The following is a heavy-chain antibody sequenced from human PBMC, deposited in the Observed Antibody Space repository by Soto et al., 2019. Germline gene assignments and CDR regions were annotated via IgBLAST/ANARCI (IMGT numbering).Heavy chain of an antibody. V-gene: IGHV4-39*01. Sequence: SETLSLTSNGSGGSMSTSDSFLAWIRQPPGKGLEWLANIFYSGSTYYNPSLASRVTVSVDTSKNEFSLKLRSVTAADTAVYYCARQPTTGDTDLWFDPWGQGTLVTVS. CDR3: ARQPTTGDTDLWFDP. D-gene: IGHD2-21*01. CDR1: GGSMSTSDSF. CDR2: IFYSGST. J-gene: IGHJ5*02.